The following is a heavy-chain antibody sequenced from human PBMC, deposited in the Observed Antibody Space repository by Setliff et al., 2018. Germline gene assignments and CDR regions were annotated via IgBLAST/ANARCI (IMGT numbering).Heavy chain of an antibody. CDR2: INHSGST. CDR3: ARVSLKTYYDFWSGYYDRCFDY. CDR1: GGSFSGYY. J-gene: IGHJ4*02. Sequence: PSETLSLTCAVYGGSFSGYYWSWIRQPPGKGLEWIGEINHSGSTNYNPSLKSRVTISVDTSKNQFSLKLSSVTAADTAVYYCARVSLKTYYDFWSGYYDRCFDYWGQGTLVTVST. V-gene: IGHV4-34*01. D-gene: IGHD3-3*01.